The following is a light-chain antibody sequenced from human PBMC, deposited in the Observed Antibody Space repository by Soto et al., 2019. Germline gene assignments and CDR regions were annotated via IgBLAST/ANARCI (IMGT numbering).Light chain of an antibody. CDR2: DAS. CDR1: QNIGKW. V-gene: IGKV1-5*01. Sequence: QLTQSPSTLSASVGDRVTITCRASQNIGKWLAWYQQKPGKAPNLLISDASRLESGVPSRFRGRGSGTNFTLAISSLQPDDFATYYCQHYNSYSEAFGQGTKVELK. J-gene: IGKJ1*01. CDR3: QHYNSYSEA.